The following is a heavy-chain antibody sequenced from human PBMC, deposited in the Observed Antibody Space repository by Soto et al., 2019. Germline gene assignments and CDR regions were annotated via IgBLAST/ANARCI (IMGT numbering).Heavy chain of an antibody. CDR1: GGSISSGDYY. CDR3: ARKNYYGSGSYPPDV. Sequence: QVPLQESGPGLVKPSQPLSLTCTVSGGSISSGDYYWSWIRQPPGKGLEWIGYIYYSGRTYYNPSLKSRVTISVDTSKNQFSLKLSSVTAADTAVYYCARKNYYGSGSYPPDVWGQGTTVTVSS. D-gene: IGHD3-10*01. J-gene: IGHJ6*02. V-gene: IGHV4-30-4*01. CDR2: IYYSGRT.